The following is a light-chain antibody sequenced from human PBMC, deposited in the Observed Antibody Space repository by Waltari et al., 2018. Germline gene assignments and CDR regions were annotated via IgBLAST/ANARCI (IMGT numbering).Light chain of an antibody. J-gene: IGLJ2*01. V-gene: IGLV3-19*01. Sequence: SSELTQDPAVSVAMGQTVRITCQGDSLRSYYASWYQQRPGQAPLLVMYDKNNRPSGVPDRVSGSRSDKKSSLPITGAQAEDEASYYCHSRDASGVGGSFGGGTKLTVL. CDR1: SLRSYY. CDR2: DKN. CDR3: HSRDASGVGGS.